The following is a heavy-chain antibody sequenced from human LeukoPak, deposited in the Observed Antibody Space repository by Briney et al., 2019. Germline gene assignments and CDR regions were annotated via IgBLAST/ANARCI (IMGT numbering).Heavy chain of an antibody. Sequence: GGSLRLSCAASGFTFSSYEMNWVRQAPGKGLEWVSYISSSGSTIYYADSVKGRSTISRDNAKNSLYLQMNSLRAEDTAVYYCARDGSWLYYYMDVWGKGTTVTVSS. V-gene: IGHV3-48*03. D-gene: IGHD5-24*01. CDR1: GFTFSSYE. CDR2: ISSSGSTI. CDR3: ARDGSWLYYYMDV. J-gene: IGHJ6*03.